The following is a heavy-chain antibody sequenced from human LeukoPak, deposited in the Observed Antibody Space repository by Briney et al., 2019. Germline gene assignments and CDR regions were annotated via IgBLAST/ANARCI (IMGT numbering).Heavy chain of an antibody. V-gene: IGHV3-21*01. D-gene: IGHD4-17*01. J-gene: IGHJ4*02. CDR2: ISSSSSYI. CDR3: ARTTVTIWFDY. Sequence: GGSLRLSCAASGFTFSTYTMTWVRQAPGNGLEWVSSISSSSSYIYYADSVKGRFTISRDNAKNSLYLQMNSLRAEDTAVYYCARTTVTIWFDYWGQGTLVTVSS. CDR1: GFTFSTYT.